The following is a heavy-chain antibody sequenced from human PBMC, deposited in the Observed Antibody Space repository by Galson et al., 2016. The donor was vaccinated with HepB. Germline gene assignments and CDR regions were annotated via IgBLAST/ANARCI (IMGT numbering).Heavy chain of an antibody. D-gene: IGHD1-26*01. J-gene: IGHJ4*02. CDR2: IIPIFDTA. CDR1: GGTFNTYI. Sequence: SVKVSCKASGGTFNTYIIAWVRQAPGQGLEWMGGIIPIFDTASYAQKFQGRVTITADESTSTAYMELNNLRSDDTAVYYCARDRETYSGSDSGFDNWGQGTLVTVSS. CDR3: ARDRETYSGSDSGFDN. V-gene: IGHV1-69*13.